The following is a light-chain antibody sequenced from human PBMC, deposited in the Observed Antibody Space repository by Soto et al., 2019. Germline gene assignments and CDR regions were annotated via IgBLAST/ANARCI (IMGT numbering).Light chain of an antibody. J-gene: IGLJ1*01. CDR1: SSNVGGNP. CDR2: TNT. CDR3: ASWDDSRNAPV. V-gene: IGLV1-44*01. Sequence: QSVLTQPPSASGTPGQRVTISCSGSSSNVGGNPVNWYQHVPTTAPKLLIYTNTQRPSGVPDRFSGSKYGTSASLAISGLQSEDEADYYCASWDDSRNAPVFGTGTKLTVL.